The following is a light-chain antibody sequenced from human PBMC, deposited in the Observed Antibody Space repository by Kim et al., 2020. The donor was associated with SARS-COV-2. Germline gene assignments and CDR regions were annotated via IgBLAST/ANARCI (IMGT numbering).Light chain of an antibody. CDR1: QSLVSSDGNTY. V-gene: IGKV2-30*01. J-gene: IGKJ1*01. Sequence: PASISCRSSQSLVSSDGNTYLSWFHQRPGQSPRRLIYKVSNRDSGVPDRFSGSESATDFTLKISRVEAEDVGVYYCMQSTHWPRTFGQGTKVDIK. CDR2: KVS. CDR3: MQSTHWPRT.